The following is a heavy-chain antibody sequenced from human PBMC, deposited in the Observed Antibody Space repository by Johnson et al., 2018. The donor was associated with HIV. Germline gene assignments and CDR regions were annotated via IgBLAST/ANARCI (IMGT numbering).Heavy chain of an antibody. CDR3: ASSWFGELSYAFDI. V-gene: IGHV3-NL1*01. Sequence: VQLVESGGGVVQPGRSLRLSCAASGFTFSSYGMHWVRQAPGKGLEWVSVIYSGGSTYYADSVKGRFTISRDNSKNTLYLQMNSLRAEDTAVYYCASSWFGELSYAFDIWGQGTKVTVSS. CDR2: IYSGGST. J-gene: IGHJ3*02. D-gene: IGHD3-10*01. CDR1: GFTFSSYG.